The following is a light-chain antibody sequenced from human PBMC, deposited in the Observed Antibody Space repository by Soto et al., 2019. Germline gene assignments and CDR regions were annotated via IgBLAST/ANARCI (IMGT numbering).Light chain of an antibody. V-gene: IGLV2-14*03. J-gene: IGLJ2*01. CDR3: TSWTTSTTMI. CDR2: DVN. Sequence: QSVLTKPAAVSGSPGQSVSISCSGTSIDIGAYNFVSWYQQHPGKAPKLMLYDVNIRPSGVSNRFSGSKSGNTASLTISGLQAEDEADYYCTSWTTSTTMIFGGGTKVTGL. CDR1: SIDIGAYNF.